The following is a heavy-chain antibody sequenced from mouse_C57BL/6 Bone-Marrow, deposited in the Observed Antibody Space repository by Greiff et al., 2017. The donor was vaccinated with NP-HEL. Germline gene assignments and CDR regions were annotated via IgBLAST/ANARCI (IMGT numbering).Heavy chain of an antibody. D-gene: IGHD1-2*01. J-gene: IGHJ4*01. Sequence: QVQLKESGAELVKPGASVKISCKASGYAFSSYWMNWVKQRPGKGLEWIGQIYPGDGDTNYNGKFKGKATLTADKSSSTAYMQLSSLTSEDSAVYFCARSPLLRQALAMDYWGQGTSVTVSS. V-gene: IGHV1-80*01. CDR3: ARSPLLRQALAMDY. CDR2: IYPGDGDT. CDR1: GYAFSSYW.